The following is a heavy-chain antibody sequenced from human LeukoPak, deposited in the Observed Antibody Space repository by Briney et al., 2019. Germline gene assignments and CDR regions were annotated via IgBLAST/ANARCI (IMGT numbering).Heavy chain of an antibody. D-gene: IGHD6-13*01. CDR1: GYTFTSYG. CDR2: ISAYNGNT. J-gene: IGHJ4*02. V-gene: IGHV1-18*01. CDR3: ASGKQQLVRFYYFDY. Sequence: ASVKVSCKASGYTFTSYGISWVRQAPGQGLEWMGWISAYNGNTNYAQKLQGRVTMTTDTSTSTAYMELRSLRSDDTAVYYCASGKQQLVRFYYFDYWGQGTLVTVSS.